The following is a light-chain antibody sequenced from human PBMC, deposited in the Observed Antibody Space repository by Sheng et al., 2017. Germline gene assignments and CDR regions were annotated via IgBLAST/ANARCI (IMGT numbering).Light chain of an antibody. V-gene: IGKV3-11*01. CDR3: QQRSNWPWT. Sequence: EIVLTQSPATLSLSPGERATLSCRASQSVRSYLAWYQQKPGQAPRLLIYDASNRATGIPVRFSGSGSGADFTLTISSLEPEDFAVYYCQQRSNWPWTFGQGTKVDVK. CDR1: QSVRSY. CDR2: DAS. J-gene: IGKJ1*01.